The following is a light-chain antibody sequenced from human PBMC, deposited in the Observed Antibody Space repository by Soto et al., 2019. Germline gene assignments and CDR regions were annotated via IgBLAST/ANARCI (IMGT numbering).Light chain of an antibody. V-gene: IGLV2-14*01. Sequence: QSALTQPASVSGSPGQSITISCTGTSSDVGGYDYVSWYQQPPGKAPKLMIYDVSNWPSGVSNRFSGSKSGNTASLTISGLQAEDEADYYCSSYTSSGTLVFGTGTKRTVL. CDR1: SSDVGGYDY. CDR2: DVS. J-gene: IGLJ1*01. CDR3: SSYTSSGTLV.